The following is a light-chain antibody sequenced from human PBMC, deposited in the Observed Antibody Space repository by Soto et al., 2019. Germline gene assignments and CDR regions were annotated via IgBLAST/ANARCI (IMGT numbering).Light chain of an antibody. CDR1: QSVSSSY. CDR2: GAS. J-gene: IGKJ2*01. CDR3: QQYDSSPYT. V-gene: IGKV3-20*01. Sequence: EIVLTQSPGTLSLSPGERVTLSCRASQSVSSSYLAWYQQKPGQAPRLLIYGASSRATGIPDRFSGSGSGTDFTLTISRLEPEDFAVYHCQQYDSSPYTFGQGTKLEIK.